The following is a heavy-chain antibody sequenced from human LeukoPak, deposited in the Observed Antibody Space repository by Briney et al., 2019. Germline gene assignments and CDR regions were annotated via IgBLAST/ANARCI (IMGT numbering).Heavy chain of an antibody. J-gene: IGHJ4*02. V-gene: IGHV3-64*01. CDR3: ARGGAARVFDY. CDR2: ISSNGGST. CDR1: GFTFSSYA. Sequence: GSLRLSCAASGFTFSSYAMHWVRQAPGKGLEYVSAISSNGGSTYYANSVKGRFTISRDNSKNTLYLQMGSLRAEDMAVYYCARGGAARVFDYWGQGTLVTVSS. D-gene: IGHD6-6*01.